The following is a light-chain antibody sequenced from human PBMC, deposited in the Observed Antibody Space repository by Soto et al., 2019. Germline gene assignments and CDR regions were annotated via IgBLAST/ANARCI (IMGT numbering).Light chain of an antibody. J-gene: IGKJ1*01. V-gene: IGKV1-6*01. Sequence: AIHMTQSPSSLSASVGNIFTITCRASQGIRNDLGWYQQKPGNAPKLLIYAASSLQSGVPSRLRGSGYGTDLTLTISSMKNEDFETYYCLQDYNYTPTLGQGTKVDIK. CDR3: LQDYNYTPT. CDR2: AAS. CDR1: QGIRND.